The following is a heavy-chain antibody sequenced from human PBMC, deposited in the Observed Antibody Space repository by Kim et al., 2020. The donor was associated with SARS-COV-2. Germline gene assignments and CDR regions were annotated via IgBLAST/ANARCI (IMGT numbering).Heavy chain of an antibody. Sequence: SFQGQVTISADKSISTAYLQWSSLKASDTAMYYCARVDTEYGGKVWYFDLWGRGTLVTVSS. CDR3: ARVDTEYGGKVWYFDL. J-gene: IGHJ2*01. V-gene: IGHV5-51*01. D-gene: IGHD4-17*01.